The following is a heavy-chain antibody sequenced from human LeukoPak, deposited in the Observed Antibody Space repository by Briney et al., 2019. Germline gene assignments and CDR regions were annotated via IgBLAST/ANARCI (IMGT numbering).Heavy chain of an antibody. CDR3: ARGSTAGAMGHY. Sequence: SETLSLTCTVSGGSISGGSYYWNWIRQPAGKGLEWIGRIYTSGSTNSNPSFQSRVTISVDTSKNQSSLDLRSVTAADTAVYYCARGSTAGAMGHYWGQGTLVSVSS. J-gene: IGHJ4*02. CDR2: IYTSGST. D-gene: IGHD1-26*01. CDR1: GGSISGGSYY. V-gene: IGHV4-61*02.